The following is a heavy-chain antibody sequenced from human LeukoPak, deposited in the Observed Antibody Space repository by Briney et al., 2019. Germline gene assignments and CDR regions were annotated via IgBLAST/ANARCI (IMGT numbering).Heavy chain of an antibody. Sequence: SQTLSLTCAVSGGSISSGGYSWSWIRQPPGKGLEWIGYIYHSGSTYYNPSLKSRVTISVDRSKNQFSLKLSSVTAADTAVYYCASGGGGNSGEYGMDVWGQGTTVTVSS. CDR1: GGSISSGGYS. CDR2: IYHSGST. CDR3: ASGGGGNSGEYGMDV. J-gene: IGHJ6*02. D-gene: IGHD4-23*01. V-gene: IGHV4-30-2*01.